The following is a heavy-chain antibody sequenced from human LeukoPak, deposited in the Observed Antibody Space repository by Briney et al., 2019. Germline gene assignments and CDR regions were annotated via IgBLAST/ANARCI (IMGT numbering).Heavy chain of an antibody. CDR2: INHSGST. V-gene: IGHV4-34*01. CDR3: ARMSGYFDWSPINYYYYYMDV. Sequence: SETLSLTCAVYGGSFSGYYWSWIRQPPGKGLEWIGEINHSGSTNYNPSLKSRVTISVDTSKNQFSLKLSSVTAADTAVYYCARMSGYFDWSPINYYYYYMDVWGKGTTVTVSS. D-gene: IGHD3-9*01. CDR1: GGSFSGYY. J-gene: IGHJ6*03.